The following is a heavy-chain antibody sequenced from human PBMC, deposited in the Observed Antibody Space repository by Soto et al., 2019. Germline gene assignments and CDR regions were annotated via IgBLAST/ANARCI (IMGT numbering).Heavy chain of an antibody. CDR1: GGSISSYY. CDR3: ARVPGELLFDY. V-gene: IGHV4-59*01. D-gene: IGHD3-10*01. J-gene: IGHJ4*02. Sequence: ETLSLTCTVSGGSISSYYWSWIRQPPGKGLEWIGYIYYSGSTNYNPSLKSRVTISVDTSKNQFSLKLSSVTAADTAVYYCARVPGELLFDYWGQGTLVTVSS. CDR2: IYYSGST.